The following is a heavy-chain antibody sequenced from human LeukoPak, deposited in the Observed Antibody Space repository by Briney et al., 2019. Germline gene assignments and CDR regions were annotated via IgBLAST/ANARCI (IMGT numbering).Heavy chain of an antibody. CDR3: ARETGHYDFWSGSIDAFDI. CDR1: GGSISSYY. Sequence: SETLSLTCTVSGGSISSYYWSWIRQPPGKGLEWIGYIYYSGSTNYNPSLKSRVTISVDTSKNQFSLKLSSVTAADTAVYYCARETGHYDFWSGSIDAFDIWGQGTMVTVSS. J-gene: IGHJ3*02. CDR2: IYYSGST. V-gene: IGHV4-59*01. D-gene: IGHD3-3*01.